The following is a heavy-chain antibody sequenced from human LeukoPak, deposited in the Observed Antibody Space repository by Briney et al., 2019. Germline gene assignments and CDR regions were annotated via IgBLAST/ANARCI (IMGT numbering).Heavy chain of an antibody. Sequence: NPSETLSLTCTVSGGSISSSHYYWGWIRQPPGKGLEWIGSIYYSGSTYYNPSLKSRVTISVDTSKNQFSLKLSSVIAADTAVYYCARGPTVTTSTPFDYWGQGTLVTVSS. CDR2: IYYSGST. CDR1: GGSISSSHYY. V-gene: IGHV4-39*07. CDR3: ARGPTVTTSTPFDY. D-gene: IGHD4-17*01. J-gene: IGHJ4*02.